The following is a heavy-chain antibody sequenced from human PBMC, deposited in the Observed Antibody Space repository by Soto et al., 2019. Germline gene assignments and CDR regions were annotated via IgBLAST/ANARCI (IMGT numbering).Heavy chain of an antibody. D-gene: IGHD3-9*01. Sequence: QLQLQESGSGLVKPSQTLSLTCAVSGGSISSGGYSWSWIRQPPGKGLEWIGYIYHSGSTYYNPSLKSRVTISVDRSKNQFSLKLSSVTAAATAVYYCARASTVYDILTYFDYWGQGTLVTVSS. J-gene: IGHJ4*02. CDR2: IYHSGST. CDR1: GGSISSGGYS. CDR3: ARASTVYDILTYFDY. V-gene: IGHV4-30-2*01.